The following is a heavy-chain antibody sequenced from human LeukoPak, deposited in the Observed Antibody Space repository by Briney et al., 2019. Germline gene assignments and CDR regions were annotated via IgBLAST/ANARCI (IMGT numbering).Heavy chain of an antibody. J-gene: IGHJ6*03. CDR3: ARVGPWVNPDYYYYYMDV. CDR1: GGSISSYY. V-gene: IGHV4-59*01. Sequence: SEALSLTCTVSGGSISSYYWNWIRQPPGKGLEWIGYIYYSGTTNYNPSLKSRVSMSVDTSKNQFSLRLSSVTAADTAVYYCARVGPWVNPDYYYYYMDVWGKGTTVTVSS. D-gene: IGHD1-14*01. CDR2: IYYSGTT.